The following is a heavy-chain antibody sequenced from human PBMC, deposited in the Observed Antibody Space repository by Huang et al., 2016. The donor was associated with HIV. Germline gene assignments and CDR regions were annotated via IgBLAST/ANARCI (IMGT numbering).Heavy chain of an antibody. CDR2: TYYRSKWYN. D-gene: IGHD3-22*01. CDR1: EDNVSGNSVT. J-gene: IGHJ4*02. V-gene: IGHV6-1*01. CDR3: ARGHDFYYDRRGYSFDY. Sequence: QLQQSGPGLLKPSQTLSLTFAISEDNVSGNSVTWNWIRKSPQRGLEWLGRTYYRSKWYNDYAESVKSRMTIDTDTSKNQFSLQLKSVVPEDTAVYFCARGHDFYYDRRGYSFDYWGQGSLVTVSS.